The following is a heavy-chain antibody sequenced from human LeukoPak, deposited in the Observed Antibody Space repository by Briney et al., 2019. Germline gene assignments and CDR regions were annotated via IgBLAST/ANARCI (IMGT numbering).Heavy chain of an antibody. CDR1: GDSIRTTRY. D-gene: IGHD5-24*01. Sequence: SETLSLTCTVSGDSIRTTRYWGWIRQPPGKGLEWIGANYFSGSTYYNPSLKSRVLISVDTSQNQFSLKLTSVTAADTAVYYCATQGYNNQTMDVWGQGTTVTVSS. CDR3: ATQGYNNQTMDV. V-gene: IGHV4-39*01. CDR2: NYFSGST. J-gene: IGHJ6*02.